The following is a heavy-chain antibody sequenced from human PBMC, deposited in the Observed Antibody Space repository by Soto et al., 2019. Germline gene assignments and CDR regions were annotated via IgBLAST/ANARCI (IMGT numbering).Heavy chain of an antibody. D-gene: IGHD6-13*01. J-gene: IGHJ4*02. V-gene: IGHV1-18*01. Sequence: QVQLVQSGAEVKKPGASVKVSCKASGYTFTSYGISWVRQAPGQGLEWMGWISAYNGNTNYAQKLQGRVTMTTDTSTSTAYTELRSMRSDATAVYYCARESSSSCHDYWGQGTLVTVSS. CDR1: GYTFTSYG. CDR2: ISAYNGNT. CDR3: ARESSSSCHDY.